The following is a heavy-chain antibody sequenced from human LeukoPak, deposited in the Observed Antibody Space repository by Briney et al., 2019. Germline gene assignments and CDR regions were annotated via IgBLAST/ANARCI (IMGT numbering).Heavy chain of an antibody. J-gene: IGHJ4*02. Sequence: SETLSLTCTVSGGSISSYYWSWIRQPPGKGLEWIGYIYYSGSTNYNPSLKSRVTISVDTSKNQFSLKLSAVTAADTAVYYCARGTGITMIVVVTEKYYFDYWGQGTLVTVSS. CDR1: GGSISSYY. CDR3: ARGTGITMIVVVTEKYYFDY. D-gene: IGHD3-22*01. V-gene: IGHV4-59*12. CDR2: IYYSGST.